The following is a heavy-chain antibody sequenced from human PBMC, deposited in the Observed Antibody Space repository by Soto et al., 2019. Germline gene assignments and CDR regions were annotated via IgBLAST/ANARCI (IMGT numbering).Heavy chain of an antibody. D-gene: IGHD1-26*01. CDR2: IYYSGST. J-gene: IGHJ4*02. Sequence: QLQLQESGPGLVKPSETLSLTCTVSGGSISSSSYYWGWIRQPPGKGLEWIGSIYYSGSTYYNPSLKSRVTISVDTSKNQFSLKLSSVTAVDTAVYYCARPSIVGANPDYWGQGTLVTVSS. CDR3: ARPSIVGANPDY. CDR1: GGSISSSSYY. V-gene: IGHV4-39*01.